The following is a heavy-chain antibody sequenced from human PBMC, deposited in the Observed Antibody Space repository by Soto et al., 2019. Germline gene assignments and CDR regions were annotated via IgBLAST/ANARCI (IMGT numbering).Heavy chain of an antibody. Sequence: EVQLVESGGGLVQPGGSLRLSCAASGFTFSSYSMNWVRQAPGKGLEWVSYISSSSSTIYYAESVKGRFTISRDNAKNALYLQMNSLRAEDTAVYDWARHPERIAQIGWFDPWGQGTLVTVSS. D-gene: IGHD6-13*01. V-gene: IGHV3-48*01. J-gene: IGHJ5*02. CDR1: GFTFSSYS. CDR2: ISSSSSTI. CDR3: ARHPERIAQIGWFDP.